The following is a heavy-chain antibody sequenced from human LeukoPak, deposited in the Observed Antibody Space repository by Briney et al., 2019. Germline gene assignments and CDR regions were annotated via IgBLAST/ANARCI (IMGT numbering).Heavy chain of an antibody. CDR3: ARDLSISLYYYYVMDV. CDR2: MSFDGSSK. D-gene: IGHD2-2*01. CDR1: GFTFNTYA. V-gene: IGHV3-30-3*01. Sequence: GGSLRLSCAASGFTFNTYAMHWVRQAPGKGLDWVAVMSFDGSSKYYVDSVKGRFTISRDNSKNTLYLQMNSPRAEDTAVYYCARDLSISLYYYYVMDVWGQGTTVTVSS. J-gene: IGHJ6*02.